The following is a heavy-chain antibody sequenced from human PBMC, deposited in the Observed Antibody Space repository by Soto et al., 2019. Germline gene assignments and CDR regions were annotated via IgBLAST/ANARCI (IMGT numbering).Heavy chain of an antibody. V-gene: IGHV3-74*01. CDR3: VRTSLVVAAATREDY. CDR1: GFTFSSYW. Sequence: PGRSLRLSCAASGFTFSSYWMHWVRQAPGKGLVWVSRINSDGSSTSYADSVKGRFTISRDNAKNTLYLQMNSLRAEDTAVYYCVRTSLVVAAATREDYWGEATLVTVSS. CDR2: INSDGSST. J-gene: IGHJ4*02. D-gene: IGHD2-15*01.